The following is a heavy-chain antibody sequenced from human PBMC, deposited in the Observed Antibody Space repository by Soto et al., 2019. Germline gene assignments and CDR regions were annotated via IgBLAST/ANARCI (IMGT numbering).Heavy chain of an antibody. J-gene: IGHJ4*02. CDR1: GGSLTNSSYY. D-gene: IGHD4-17*01. CDR3: VSQRTTVPTQAYFDY. CDR2: VYYRGRS. Sequence: SETLSLTCTVSGGSLTNSSYYWGWIRQSPGKGLEWIGSVYYRGRSYSKSSVKSRVTISVDTSKNRFSLSLNSVTASDTAVYFCVSQRTTVPTQAYFDYWGPGALVTVSS. V-gene: IGHV4-39*01.